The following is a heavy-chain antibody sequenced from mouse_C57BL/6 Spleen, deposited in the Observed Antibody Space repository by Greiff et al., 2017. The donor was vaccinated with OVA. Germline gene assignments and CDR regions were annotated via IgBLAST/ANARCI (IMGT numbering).Heavy chain of an antibody. Sequence: EVHLVESGPGLVKPSQSLSLTCSVTGYSITSGYYWNWIRQFPGNKLEWMGYISYDGSNNYNPSLKNRISITRDTSKNQFFLKLNSVTTEDTATYYCARGYYDGYFYAMDYWGQGTSVTVSS. D-gene: IGHD2-3*01. V-gene: IGHV3-6*01. J-gene: IGHJ4*01. CDR3: ARGYYDGYFYAMDY. CDR2: ISYDGSN. CDR1: GYSITSGYY.